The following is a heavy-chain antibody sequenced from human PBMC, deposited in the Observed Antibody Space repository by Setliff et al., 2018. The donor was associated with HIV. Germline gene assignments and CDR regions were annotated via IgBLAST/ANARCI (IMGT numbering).Heavy chain of an antibody. CDR1: SGAISRAASY. V-gene: IGHV4-39*01. CDR3: ARPFPCASTTCYFAAFDM. Sequence: PSETLSLTCTVSSGAISRAASYWSWIRQSPGKGLEWIGTIFYRGDTCYNPSLKSRLTLSVDTSKSQFSLRLASVTAADTAVYYCARPFPCASTTCYFAAFDMWGQGIPVTVSS. J-gene: IGHJ1*01. CDR2: IFYRGDT. D-gene: IGHD2-2*01.